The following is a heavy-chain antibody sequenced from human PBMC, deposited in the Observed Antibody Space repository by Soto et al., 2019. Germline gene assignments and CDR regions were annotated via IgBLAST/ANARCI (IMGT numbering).Heavy chain of an antibody. J-gene: IGHJ5*02. D-gene: IGHD3-16*01. CDR1: GYSFTNND. V-gene: IGHV1-8*01. CDR2: MNPGSGDT. Sequence: SVKVSCKASGYSFTNNDVSWVRQATVQGLEWMGWMNPGSGDTGYAQKFQGGVTMTRDISIATAYMELSSLRSDDTAIYYCARMETFGSLNWFDPWGQGTLVTVSS. CDR3: ARMETFGSLNWFDP.